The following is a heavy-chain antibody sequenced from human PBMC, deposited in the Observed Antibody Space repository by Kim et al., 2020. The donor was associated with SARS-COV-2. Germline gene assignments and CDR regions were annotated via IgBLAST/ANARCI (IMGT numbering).Heavy chain of an antibody. D-gene: IGHD4-17*01. CDR2: IYYTGAT. CDR3: GRRRYVDYAFDM. Sequence: SETRSLTCTVSGGSMSSYYWTWIRQPPGKGLQWIGNIYYTGATDYNPSLKSRVSMSIDRSGDRFSLSLTSLSAADTALYFCGRRRYVDYAFDMWG. V-gene: IGHV4-59*08. J-gene: IGHJ3*02. CDR1: GGSMSSYY.